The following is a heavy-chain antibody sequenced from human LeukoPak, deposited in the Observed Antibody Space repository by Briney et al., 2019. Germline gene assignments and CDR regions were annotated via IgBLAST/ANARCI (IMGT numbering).Heavy chain of an antibody. D-gene: IGHD6-19*01. CDR1: GFTFDDYA. J-gene: IGHJ4*02. V-gene: IGHV3-9*01. Sequence: GGSLRLSCAASGFTFDDYAMHWVRQAPGKGLEWVSGISWNSGSIGYADSVKGRFTISRDNAKNSLYLQMNSLRAEDTALYNCAKDMRPAPNLAVAGYLDYWGQGTLVTVSS. CDR3: AKDMRPAPNLAVAGYLDY. CDR2: ISWNSGSI.